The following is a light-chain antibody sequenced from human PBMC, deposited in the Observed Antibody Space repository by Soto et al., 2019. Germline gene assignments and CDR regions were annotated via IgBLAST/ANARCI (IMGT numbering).Light chain of an antibody. CDR3: QHYDEWPLT. V-gene: IGKV3-15*01. Sequence: EIVMTQSPATLSVSPGERATLSCRASQSVSNNLAWYQQKPGQAPRLLFYFASTRATGIPARFSGSGSGTQFTLTITSLQSEDVAVYYCQHYDEWPLTFGGGTKVETK. CDR1: QSVSNN. CDR2: FAS. J-gene: IGKJ4*01.